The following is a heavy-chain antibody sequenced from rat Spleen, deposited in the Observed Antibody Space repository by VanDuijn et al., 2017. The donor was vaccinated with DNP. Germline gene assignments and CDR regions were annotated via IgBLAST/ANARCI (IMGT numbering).Heavy chain of an antibody. CDR2: VSSGGDT. V-gene: IGHV2S12*01. D-gene: IGHD1-4*01. CDR3: TGFDSYPGLPFEY. J-gene: IGHJ2*01. CDR1: GFSLASFG. Sequence: QVQLKESGPGLVQPSQTLSLTCTVSGFSLASFGVSWVRQPPGKGLEWIAAVSSGGDTYYNSVLKSRLSITRDTSKSQVFLEMNSLQTEDTAFYLCTGFDSYPGLPFEYWGQGVMVTVSS.